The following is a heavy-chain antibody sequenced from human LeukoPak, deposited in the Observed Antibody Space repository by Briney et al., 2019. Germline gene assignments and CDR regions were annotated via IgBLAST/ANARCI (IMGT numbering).Heavy chain of an antibody. D-gene: IGHD5-24*01. Sequence: SETLSLTCTVSGDSISAYYWSWVRQSPGKGLEWIGHIYYSGATNYNPSLKSRVTISVDTSKNQFSLKLSSVTAADTAVYYCARDSVEMATINSGQGTLVTVSS. J-gene: IGHJ4*02. CDR1: GDSISAYY. CDR3: ARDSVEMATIN. V-gene: IGHV4-59*01. CDR2: IYYSGAT.